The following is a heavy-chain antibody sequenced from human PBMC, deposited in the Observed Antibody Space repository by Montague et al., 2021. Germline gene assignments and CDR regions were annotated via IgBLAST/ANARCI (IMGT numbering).Heavy chain of an antibody. CDR1: GGSIRSYY. Sequence: TLSLTCTISGGSIRSYYWNWIRQPPGKGLEWIGYIYYSGSTNYNPSLKSRVTISPDTSNYQFSLNLRSVTAADTAVYYCARALAARWWFDPWGQGTLVTVSS. V-gene: IGHV4-59*01. J-gene: IGHJ5*02. CDR3: ARALAARWWFDP. D-gene: IGHD6-6*01. CDR2: IYYSGST.